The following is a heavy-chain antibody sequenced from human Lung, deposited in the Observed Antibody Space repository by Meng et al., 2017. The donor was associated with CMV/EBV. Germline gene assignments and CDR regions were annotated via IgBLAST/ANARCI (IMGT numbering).Heavy chain of an antibody. CDR2: ISSSGGIR. CDR3: ARDSGAVSNFLDT. V-gene: IGHV3-11*04. D-gene: IGHD3-10*01. Sequence: ASGFNIDDYYMTWIRQAPGKGLEWISYISSSGGIRYYADSVKGRFSISRDNAEKSLFLEMSSLRDDDTAVYFCARDSGAVSNFLDTWGQGTLVTVSS. J-gene: IGHJ5*02. CDR1: GFNIDDYY.